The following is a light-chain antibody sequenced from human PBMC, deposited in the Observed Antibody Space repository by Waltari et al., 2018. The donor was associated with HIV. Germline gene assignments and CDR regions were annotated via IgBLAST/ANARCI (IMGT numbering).Light chain of an antibody. CDR2: GKN. Sequence: SSELTQDPAVSVALGQTVRITCQGDSLRSYYASWYQQKPGQAPVLVIYGKNNRPSGIPDRFSGSSSGNTASWTITGAQAEDEADYYCNSRDSSGNHLWVFGGGTKLTVL. J-gene: IGLJ3*02. CDR3: NSRDSSGNHLWV. V-gene: IGLV3-19*01. CDR1: SLRSYY.